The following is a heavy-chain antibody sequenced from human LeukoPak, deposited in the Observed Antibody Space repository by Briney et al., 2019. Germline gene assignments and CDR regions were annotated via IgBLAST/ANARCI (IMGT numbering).Heavy chain of an antibody. CDR1: GGSISSYY. CDR3: ARDVYPGDAFDI. CDR2: IYYSGST. V-gene: IGHV4-59*01. J-gene: IGHJ3*02. Sequence: KSSETLSLTCTVSGGSISSYYWSWIRQPPGKGLEWIGYIYYSGSTNYNPSLKCRVTISVDTSKNQFSLKLSSVTAADTAVYYCARDVYPGDAFDIWGQGTMVTVSS.